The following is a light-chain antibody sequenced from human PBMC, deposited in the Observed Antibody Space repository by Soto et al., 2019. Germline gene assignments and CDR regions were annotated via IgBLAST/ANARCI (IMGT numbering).Light chain of an antibody. CDR3: HQYGTSPLT. Sequence: EIVMTQSPATLSVSPGERATLSCRASQSISSNLAWYQQKPGQAPGLLMFRTSSRATGFPARFSGSGSGTEFNLTISSLQSEDVGVYYCHQYGTSPLTVGGGTKGDIK. CDR2: RTS. V-gene: IGKV3-15*01. J-gene: IGKJ4*01. CDR1: QSISSN.